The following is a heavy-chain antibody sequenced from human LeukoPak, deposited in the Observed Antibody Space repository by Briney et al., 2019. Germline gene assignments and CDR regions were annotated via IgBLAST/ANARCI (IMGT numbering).Heavy chain of an antibody. Sequence: GGSLRLYCAASGFTFSSYAMSWVRQAPGKGLEWVSAISGSGGSTYYADSVKGRFTISRDNSKNTLYLQMNSLRAEDTAVYYCAKALGFMVRGVPIDYWGQGTLVTVSS. CDR2: ISGSGGST. D-gene: IGHD3-10*01. CDR1: GFTFSSYA. CDR3: AKALGFMVRGVPIDY. J-gene: IGHJ4*02. V-gene: IGHV3-23*01.